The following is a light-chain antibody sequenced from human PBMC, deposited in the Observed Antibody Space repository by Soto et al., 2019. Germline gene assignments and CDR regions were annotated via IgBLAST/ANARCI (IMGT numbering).Light chain of an antibody. Sequence: EIVLTQSPGTLSLSLGERATLSCRASQSVSSSFLAWYQQKPGQAPRLLIYGASSRATGIPDRFSGSGSGTDFTLTISRLESEDFAVYYCQQYGSSPRTFGQGTKLEIK. CDR2: GAS. J-gene: IGKJ2*01. CDR3: QQYGSSPRT. CDR1: QSVSSSF. V-gene: IGKV3-20*01.